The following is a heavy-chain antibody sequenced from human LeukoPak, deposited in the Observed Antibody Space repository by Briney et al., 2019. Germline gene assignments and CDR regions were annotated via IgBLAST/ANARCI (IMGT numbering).Heavy chain of an antibody. CDR2: FYRGGST. V-gene: IGHV3-53*01. CDR1: GFTVSSSY. Sequence: GGSLRLSCAASGFTVSSSYMYWVRQAPGKGLEWVSFFYRGGSTYYAESVRGRFTISRDNSNNTLYLLMNSLVPEDTAVYYCAREVVSSPSYFDSWGQGTLVTVSS. CDR3: AREVVSSPSYFDS. D-gene: IGHD2-15*01. J-gene: IGHJ4*02.